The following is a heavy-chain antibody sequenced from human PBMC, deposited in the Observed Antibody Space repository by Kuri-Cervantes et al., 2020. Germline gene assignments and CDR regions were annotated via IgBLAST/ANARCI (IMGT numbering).Heavy chain of an antibody. CDR1: GYTFTSYD. D-gene: IGHD2-15*01. J-gene: IGHJ5*02. V-gene: IGHV1-8*01. Sequence: ASVKVSCKASGYTFTSYDISWVRQATGQGLEWMGWMNPNSGNTGYAQKFQGRVTMTRNTSISTAYMELSSLRSEDTAVYYCARVVVAATHWFDPWGQGTLVTVSS. CDR2: MNPNSGNT. CDR3: ARVVVAATHWFDP.